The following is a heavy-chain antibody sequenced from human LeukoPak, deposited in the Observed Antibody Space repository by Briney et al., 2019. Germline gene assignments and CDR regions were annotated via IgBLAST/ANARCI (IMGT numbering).Heavy chain of an antibody. CDR1: GYTLTELS. CDR2: FDPEHGET. CDR3: ATRSPHSGYDSFDY. V-gene: IGHV1-24*01. J-gene: IGHJ4*02. Sequence: ASVTVSFKVSGYTLTELSIHWVRQAPGRGLEWVGGFDPEHGETIYAQMIQGRVTITEDTSADTAYIELTSLTSEDTAVYYCATRSPHSGYDSFDYWGQGTLVTVSS. D-gene: IGHD5-12*01.